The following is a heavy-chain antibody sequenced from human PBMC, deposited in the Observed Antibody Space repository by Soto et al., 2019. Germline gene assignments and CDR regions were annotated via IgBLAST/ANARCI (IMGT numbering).Heavy chain of an antibody. J-gene: IGHJ6*02. Sequence: GASLKVSCKASGYTFTSYDINWVRQATGQGLEWMGWMNPNSGNTGYAQKFQGRVTMTRNTSISTAYMELSSLRSEDTAVYYCARGLYYDFRSGMLQYYYYGMDVWGQGTTVTVSS. V-gene: IGHV1-8*01. CDR2: MNPNSGNT. D-gene: IGHD3-3*01. CDR1: GYTFTSYD. CDR3: ARGLYYDFRSGMLQYYYYGMDV.